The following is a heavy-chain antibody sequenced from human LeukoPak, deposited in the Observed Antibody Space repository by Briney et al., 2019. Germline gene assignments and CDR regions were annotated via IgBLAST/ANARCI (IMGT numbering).Heavy chain of an antibody. CDR2: ISGSGGST. J-gene: IGHJ6*02. D-gene: IGHD1-1*01. V-gene: IGHV3-23*01. CDR3: AKRAGLWNDYYGMDV. Sequence: GGSLRLSCAASGFTFSSYAMSWVRQAPGKGLEWVSAISGSGGSTYYADSVKGRFTISRDDSKNTLYLQMNSLRAEDTAVYYCAKRAGLWNDYYGMDVWGQGTTVTVSS. CDR1: GFTFSSYA.